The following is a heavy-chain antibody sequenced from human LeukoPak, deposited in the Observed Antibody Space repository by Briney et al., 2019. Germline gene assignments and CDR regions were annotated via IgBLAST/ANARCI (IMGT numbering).Heavy chain of an antibody. J-gene: IGHJ5*02. D-gene: IGHD2-15*01. CDR1: TGSLSTYH. CDR2: IYTSGST. CDR3: ARGESYCSGGSCYSVWFDP. V-gene: IGHV4-4*07. Sequence: SETLPLTCTISTGSLSTYHWSWIRQPAGKRLEWIGRIYTSGSTNYNPSLKSRVTISVDTSKNQFSLKLSSVTAADTAVYYCARGESYCSGGSCYSVWFDPWGQGTLVTVSS.